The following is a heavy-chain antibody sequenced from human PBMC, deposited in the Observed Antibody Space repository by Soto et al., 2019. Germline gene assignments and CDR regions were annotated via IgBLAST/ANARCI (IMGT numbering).Heavy chain of an antibody. CDR1: GGSVSSGHYY. CDR3: ARDTYYYDSSGYYYFDY. D-gene: IGHD3-22*01. Sequence: SETLSLTCTVSGGSVSSGHYYWSWIRQPPGKGLEWIGEINHSGSTNYNPSLKSRVTISVDTSKNQFSLKLSPVTAADTAVYYCARDTYYYDSSGYYYFDYWGQGTLVTVSS. J-gene: IGHJ4*02. V-gene: IGHV4-39*07. CDR2: INHSGST.